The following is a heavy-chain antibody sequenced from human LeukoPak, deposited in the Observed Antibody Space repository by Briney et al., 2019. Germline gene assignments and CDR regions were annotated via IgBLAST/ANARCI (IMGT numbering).Heavy chain of an antibody. V-gene: IGHV4-34*01. CDR1: GGSFSGYY. Sequence: SSETLSLTCAVYGGSFSGYYWSWIRQPPGKGLEWIGEINHSGSTNYNPSLKSRVTISVDTSKNQFSLKLSSVTAADTAVYYCARGLFTRGYYYYYMDVWGKGTTVTVSS. CDR3: ARGLFTRGYYYYYMDV. D-gene: IGHD3-10*01. CDR2: INHSGST. J-gene: IGHJ6*03.